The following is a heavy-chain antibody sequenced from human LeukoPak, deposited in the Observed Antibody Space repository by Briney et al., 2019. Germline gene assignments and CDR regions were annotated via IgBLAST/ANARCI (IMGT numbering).Heavy chain of an antibody. D-gene: IGHD1-14*01. V-gene: IGHV3-21*01. CDR1: GFTFSSYS. CDR2: ISSSSSYI. J-gene: IGHJ4*02. Sequence: PGRSLRLSCAASGFTFSSYSMNWVRQAPGKGLEWVSSISSSSSYIYYADSVKGRFTISRDNAKNSLYLQMNSLRAEDTAVYYCARRGMRTQAFDYWGQGTLVTVSS. CDR3: ARRGMRTQAFDY.